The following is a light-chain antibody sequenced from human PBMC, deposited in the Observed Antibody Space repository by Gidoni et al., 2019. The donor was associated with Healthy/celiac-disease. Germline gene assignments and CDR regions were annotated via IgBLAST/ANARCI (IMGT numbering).Light chain of an antibody. Sequence: DIQMTQSPSTLSASVGDRVTITCRASQSISSWLAWYQQKPGKAPKLLIYKASSLESGVPSRFSGSGSGTEFTLTISSRQPDDFATYYCQHRGTFGQGTKVEIK. CDR1: QSISSW. CDR3: QHRGT. J-gene: IGKJ1*01. CDR2: KAS. V-gene: IGKV1-5*03.